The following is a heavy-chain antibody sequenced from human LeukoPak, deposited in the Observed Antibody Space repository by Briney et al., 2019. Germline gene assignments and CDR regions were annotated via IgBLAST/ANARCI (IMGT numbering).Heavy chain of an antibody. J-gene: IGHJ4*02. CDR3: ARGSTPPRYSSSPTGFDYWAKRSASRYSSSPTGFDY. V-gene: IGHV4-34*01. CDR2: INHSGST. D-gene: IGHD6-13*01. Sequence: SETLSLTCAVYGGSFSGYYWSWIRQPPRKGLEWIGEINHSGSTNYNPSFKSRATISVDTSKNQFSLKLSSVTAADTAVYYCARGSTPPRYSSSPTGFDYWAKRSASRYSSSPTGFDYWGQGTLVTVSS. CDR1: GGSFSGYY.